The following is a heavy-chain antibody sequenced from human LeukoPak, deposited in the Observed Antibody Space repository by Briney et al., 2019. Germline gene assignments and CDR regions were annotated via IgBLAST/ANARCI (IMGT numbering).Heavy chain of an antibody. D-gene: IGHD2-8*01. J-gene: IGHJ4*02. CDR2: INLSGGST. CDR3: ARDYVDDIPMIKDY. Sequence: ASVKVPCKASGCTFTSYHMHWVRQAPGQGLEWMGKINLSGGSTTYAQKFQGRVTMTRDTSTSTVYMELSSLRSEDTAVYYCARDYVDDIPMIKDYWGQGTLVTVSS. CDR1: GCTFTSYH. V-gene: IGHV1-46*01.